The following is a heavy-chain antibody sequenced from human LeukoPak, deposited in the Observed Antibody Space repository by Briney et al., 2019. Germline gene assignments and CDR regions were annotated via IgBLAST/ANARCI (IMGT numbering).Heavy chain of an antibody. Sequence: SVKVSCKASGGTFCSYAISWVRQAPGQGLEWMGRIIPIFGIPNYAQKFQGRVTITADKSTSTAYMERSSLRSEDTAVYYCARDLYTVTTLGRGRGWFDPWGQGTLVTVSS. CDR3: ARDLYTVTTLGRGRGWFDP. J-gene: IGHJ5*02. V-gene: IGHV1-69*04. D-gene: IGHD4-11*01. CDR1: GGTFCSYA. CDR2: IIPIFGIP.